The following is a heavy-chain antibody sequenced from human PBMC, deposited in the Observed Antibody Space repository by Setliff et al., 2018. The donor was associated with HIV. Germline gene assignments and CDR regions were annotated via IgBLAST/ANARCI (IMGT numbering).Heavy chain of an antibody. D-gene: IGHD5-18*01. V-gene: IGHV4-4*07. CDR2: FRPTGNAYYANP. CDR3: AKSVDTTMDDYYYVDI. J-gene: IGHJ6*03. Sequence: GSLRLTCTVSGGSISSHFWNWVRQPAGKGLEWIGRFRPTGNAYYANPYYNPSLKSRVTMSVDTSKSQFSLKLNSVTAADTAVYYCAKSVDTTMDDYYYVDIWGTGTTVTSP. CDR1: GGSISSHF.